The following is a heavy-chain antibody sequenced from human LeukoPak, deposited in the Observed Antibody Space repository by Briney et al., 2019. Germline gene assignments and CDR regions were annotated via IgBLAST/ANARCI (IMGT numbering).Heavy chain of an antibody. Sequence: SSETLSLACTVSGGSISSGDYYWSWIRQPPGKGLEWIGYIYYSGSTHYNPSLKSRVTISVDTSKNQFSLKLSSVTAADTAVYYCARGPDTAMVHFDYWGQGTLVTVSS. D-gene: IGHD5-18*01. V-gene: IGHV4-30-4*08. CDR3: ARGPDTAMVHFDY. CDR1: GGSISSGDYY. J-gene: IGHJ4*02. CDR2: IYYSGST.